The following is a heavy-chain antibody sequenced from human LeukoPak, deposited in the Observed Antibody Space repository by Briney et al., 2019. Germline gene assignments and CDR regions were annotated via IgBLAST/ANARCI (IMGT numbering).Heavy chain of an antibody. D-gene: IGHD1-26*01. J-gene: IGHJ4*02. CDR3: AREGLSGSRVLGGY. CDR1: GYTFTGYY. CDR2: INPNSGGT. Sequence: ASVKVPCKASGYTFTGYYMHWVRQAPGQGLEWMGWINPNSGGTNYAQKFQGRVTMTRDTSISTAYMELSRLRSDDTAVYYCAREGLSGSRVLGGYWGQGTLVTVSS. V-gene: IGHV1-2*02.